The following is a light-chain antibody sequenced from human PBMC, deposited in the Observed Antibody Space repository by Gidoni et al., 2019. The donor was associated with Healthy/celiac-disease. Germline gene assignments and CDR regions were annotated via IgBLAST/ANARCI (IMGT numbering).Light chain of an antibody. Sequence: DIQMTQSPSSLSASVGDRVTITCRASQTISSYLNWYQQKPGKAPKLLSYAASSMQSGVPSRFSGSGSGIDFTLTISRLQPEDFATYYCQQSYSTPLTFGGGTKVEIK. CDR2: AAS. CDR3: QQSYSTPLT. CDR1: QTISSY. J-gene: IGKJ4*01. V-gene: IGKV1-39*01.